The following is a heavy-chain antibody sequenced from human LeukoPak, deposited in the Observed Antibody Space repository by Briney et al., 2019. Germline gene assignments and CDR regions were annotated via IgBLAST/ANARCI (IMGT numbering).Heavy chain of an antibody. CDR1: GGSISSGGYY. V-gene: IGHV4-31*03. CDR3: ARGSGYSYVDFDY. CDR2: IYYSGSA. J-gene: IGHJ4*02. D-gene: IGHD5-18*01. Sequence: SETLSLTCTVSGGSISSGGYYWSWLRQHPGKGLEWIGYIYYSGSAYYNPSLKSRLTMSVDTSKNQFSLKLSSVTAADTAVYYCARGSGYSYVDFDYWGQGTLVTVSP.